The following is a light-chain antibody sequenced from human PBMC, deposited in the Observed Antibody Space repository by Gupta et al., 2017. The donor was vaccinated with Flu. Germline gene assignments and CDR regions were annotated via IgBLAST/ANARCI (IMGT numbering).Light chain of an antibody. V-gene: IGLV10-54*04. CDR3: SAWDSSLSVWV. CDR1: SNNVGNQG. Sequence: QAGLTQPPSVSEGLRPTATLACTGNSNNVGNQGATWLQQHQGHPPKLLSYRNNNRPSGIAERFSASRSGNTASLTITGLQPEDEADYYCSAWDSSLSVWVFGGGTKLTVL. CDR2: RNN. J-gene: IGLJ3*02.